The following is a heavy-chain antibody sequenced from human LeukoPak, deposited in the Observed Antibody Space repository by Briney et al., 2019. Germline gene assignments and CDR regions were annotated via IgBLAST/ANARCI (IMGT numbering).Heavy chain of an antibody. J-gene: IGHJ3*02. CDR3: ARSMVRGVIDAFDI. V-gene: IGHV4-59*01. D-gene: IGHD3-10*01. Sequence: SETLSLTCTVSGGSISSYYWSWIRQPPGKGLEWIGYIYYSGSTNYNPSLKSRVTISVDTSKNQFSLKLSSVTAADTAVYYCARSMVRGVIDAFDIWGQGTMVTVSS. CDR1: GGSISSYY. CDR2: IYYSGST.